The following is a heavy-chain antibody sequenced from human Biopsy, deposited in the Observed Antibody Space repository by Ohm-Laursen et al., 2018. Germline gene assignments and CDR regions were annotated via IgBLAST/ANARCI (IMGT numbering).Heavy chain of an antibody. CDR3: AKDRYNYTPIGGFSMDV. J-gene: IGHJ6*02. Sequence: SLRLSCTASGFIFSSAWMQWVRQAPGKGLEWVAFIFYDGSNTYYADSVKGRFTISRDNSRDTLYLQMSSLRAEDTAVYYCAKDRYNYTPIGGFSMDVWGQGTTVTVSS. V-gene: IGHV3-30*18. CDR2: IFYDGSNT. D-gene: IGHD5-18*01. CDR1: GFIFSSAW.